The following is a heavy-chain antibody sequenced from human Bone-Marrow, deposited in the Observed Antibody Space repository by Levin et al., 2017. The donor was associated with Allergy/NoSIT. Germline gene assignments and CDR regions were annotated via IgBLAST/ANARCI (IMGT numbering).Heavy chain of an antibody. V-gene: IGHV4-59*08. D-gene: IGHD2-2*01. CDR2: IYYSGST. Sequence: SETLSLTCTVSGASISSFYWSWIRQPPGKGLEWIGYIYYSGSTNYSPSLKSRVSMSADMSRNQGYLTMSSVPAADTAVYYCARQAVPAAMNGFDSWGQGTLVTVSS. CDR3: ARQAVPAAMNGFDS. CDR1: GASISSFY. J-gene: IGHJ5*01.